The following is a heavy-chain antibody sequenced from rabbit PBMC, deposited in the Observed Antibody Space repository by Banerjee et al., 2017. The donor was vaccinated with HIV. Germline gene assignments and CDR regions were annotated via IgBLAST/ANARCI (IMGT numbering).Heavy chain of an antibody. CDR3: ARDTGSSFSSYGMDL. V-gene: IGHV1S45*01. D-gene: IGHD8-1*01. J-gene: IGHJ6*01. CDR1: RFSFSNKAV. CDR2: INAVTGKA. Sequence: QEQLVESGGGLVQPEGTLKLSCTASRFSFSNKAVMCWVRQAPGKGLEWIACINAVTGKAVYASWAKGRFTFSKTSSTTVTLQMTSLTVADTATYFCARDTGSSFSSYGMDLWGPGTLVTVS.